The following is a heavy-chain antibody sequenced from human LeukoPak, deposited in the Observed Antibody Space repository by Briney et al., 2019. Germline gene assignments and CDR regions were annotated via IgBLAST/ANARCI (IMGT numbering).Heavy chain of an antibody. D-gene: IGHD3-9*01. V-gene: IGHV3-23*01. CDR1: GFTFSSYA. Sequence: GGSLRLSCAASGFTFSSYAMSWVRQAPGKGLEWVSAISGSGGSTYYADSVKGRFTISRDNSKNTLYLQMNSLRAEDTAVYYCAKGPDVLRYFDWLNYGMDVWGQGTTVTVSS. CDR3: AKGPDVLRYFDWLNYGMDV. CDR2: ISGSGGST. J-gene: IGHJ6*02.